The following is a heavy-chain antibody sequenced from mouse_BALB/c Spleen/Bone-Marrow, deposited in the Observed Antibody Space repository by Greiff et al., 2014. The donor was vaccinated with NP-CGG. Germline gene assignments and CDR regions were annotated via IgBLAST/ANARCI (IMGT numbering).Heavy chain of an antibody. CDR3: ARITTATGAMDY. V-gene: IGHV2-9*02. CDR2: LWADGST. D-gene: IGHD1-2*01. Sequence: QVQLQQSGPGLVAPSQNLSITFTFSGVSLTTYGVHWVRQPPGKGLEWLGVLWADGSTNYNSALMSRLSISKDNSKGQVFLKMNSLQTDDTAMYYCARITTATGAMDYWGQGTSVTVSS. J-gene: IGHJ4*01. CDR1: GVSLTTYG.